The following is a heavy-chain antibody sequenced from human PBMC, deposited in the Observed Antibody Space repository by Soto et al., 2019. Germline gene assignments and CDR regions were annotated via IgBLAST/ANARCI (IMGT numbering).Heavy chain of an antibody. J-gene: IGHJ4*02. CDR2: INPNSGGT. CDR1: GYTFTGYY. V-gene: IGHV1-2*04. Sequence: ASVKVSCKASGYTFTGYYMHWVRQAPGQGLEWMGWINPNSGGTNYAQKFQGWVTMTRDTSISTAYMELSRLRSDDTAVYYCARGYYYGSGSPSLDYWGQGTLVTVSS. D-gene: IGHD3-10*01. CDR3: ARGYYYGSGSPSLDY.